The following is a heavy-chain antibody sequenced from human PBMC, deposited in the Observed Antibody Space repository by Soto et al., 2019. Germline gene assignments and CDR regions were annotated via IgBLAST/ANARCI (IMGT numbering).Heavy chain of an antibody. D-gene: IGHD1-26*01. CDR2: IVVGSGNT. V-gene: IGHV1-58*01. J-gene: IGHJ5*01. CDR1: GFTFTSSA. CDR3: ASGSAKMNWWLDS. Sequence: RPSVKVSCKASGFTFTSSAVQWVRQARGQRLEWIGWIVVGSGNTNYAQKFQERVTITRDMSTSTAYMELSSLRSDDTAVYYCASGSAKMNWWLDSRDQGTLVTISS.